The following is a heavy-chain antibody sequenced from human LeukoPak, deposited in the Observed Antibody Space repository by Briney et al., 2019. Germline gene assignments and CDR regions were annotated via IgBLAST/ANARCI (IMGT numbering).Heavy chain of an antibody. Sequence: SVKVSCKASGYIFTSYGISWVRQAPGQGLEWMGRIIPILGIANYAQKFQGRVTITADKSTSTVYMELSSLRSEDTAVYYCARNSGSNLDYWGQGTLVTVSS. D-gene: IGHD1-26*01. V-gene: IGHV1-69*04. CDR1: GYIFTSYG. CDR2: IIPILGIA. CDR3: ARNSGSNLDY. J-gene: IGHJ4*02.